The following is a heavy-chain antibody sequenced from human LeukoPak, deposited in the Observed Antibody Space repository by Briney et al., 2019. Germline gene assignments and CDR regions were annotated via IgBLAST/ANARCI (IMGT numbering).Heavy chain of an antibody. CDR3: ARHMGQGNGLGSYGS. D-gene: IGHD3-10*01. Sequence: PSETLSLTCTVSGGSISSSSYYWGWIRQPPGKGLEWIGSIYYSGSTYYNPSLKSRVTISVDTSKIQFSLKLSSVTATDTAVYYCARHMGQGNGLGSYGSWGQGTLVTVSS. J-gene: IGHJ5*02. CDR1: GGSISSSSYY. V-gene: IGHV4-39*01. CDR2: IYYSGST.